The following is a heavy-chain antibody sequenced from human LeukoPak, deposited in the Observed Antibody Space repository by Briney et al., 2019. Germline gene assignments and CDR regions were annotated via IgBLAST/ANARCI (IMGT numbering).Heavy chain of an antibody. D-gene: IGHD6-13*01. CDR3: ARVPEQQLARVYYYYMDV. CDR1: GYTFTSYD. Sequence: ASVKVSCKASGYTFTSYDINWVRQATGQGLEWMGWMNPNSGNTGYAQKFQGRVTMTRNTSISTAYMELSSLRSEDTAVYYCARVPEQQLARVYYYYMDVWGKGTTVTISS. V-gene: IGHV1-8*01. CDR2: MNPNSGNT. J-gene: IGHJ6*03.